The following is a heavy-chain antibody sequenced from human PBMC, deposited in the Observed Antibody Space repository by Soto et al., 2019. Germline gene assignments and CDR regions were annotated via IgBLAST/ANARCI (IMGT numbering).Heavy chain of an antibody. Sequence: SETLSLTCAVYGGSFSGYYWSWIRQPPGKGLEWIGEINHSGSINYNPSLKSRVTISVDTSKNQFSLKLSSVTAADTAVYYCARTISGGELGGYWGQGTLVTVSS. CDR1: GGSFSGYY. J-gene: IGHJ4*02. CDR2: INHSGSI. V-gene: IGHV4-34*01. D-gene: IGHD3-16*01. CDR3: ARTISGGELGGY.